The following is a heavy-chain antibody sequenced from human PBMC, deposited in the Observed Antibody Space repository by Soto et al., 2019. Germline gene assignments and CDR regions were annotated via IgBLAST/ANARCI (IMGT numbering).Heavy chain of an antibody. CDR1: GFTFSSYA. D-gene: IGHD3-3*01. V-gene: IGHV3-23*01. CDR2: ISGSGGST. J-gene: IGHJ5*02. Sequence: GGSLRLSCAASGFTFSSYAMSWVRQAPGKGLEWVSAISGSGGSTYYADSVKGRFTISRDNSKNTLYLQMNSLRAEDTAVYYCAKDPSYDFWSGYSWFDPWGQGTLVTVSS. CDR3: AKDPSYDFWSGYSWFDP.